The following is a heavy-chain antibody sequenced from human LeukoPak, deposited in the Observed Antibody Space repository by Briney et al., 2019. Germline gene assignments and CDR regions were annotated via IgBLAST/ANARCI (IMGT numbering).Heavy chain of an antibody. CDR2: FDPEDGET. J-gene: IGHJ6*02. V-gene: IGHV1-24*01. CDR1: GYTLTELS. D-gene: IGHD3-10*01. CDR3: ATGRSSAYGSGSRPFKYYYGMDV. Sequence: ASVKVSCKVSGYTLTELSMHWVRQAPGKGLEWMGGFDPEDGETIYAQKFQGRVTMTEDTSTDTAYMELSSLRSEDTAVYYCATGRSSAYGSGSRPFKYYYGMDVWGQGTTVTVSS.